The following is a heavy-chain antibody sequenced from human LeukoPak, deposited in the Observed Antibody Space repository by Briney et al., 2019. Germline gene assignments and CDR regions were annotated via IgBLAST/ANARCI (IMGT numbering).Heavy chain of an antibody. V-gene: IGHV3-13*01. J-gene: IGHJ4*02. D-gene: IGHD1-1*01. CDR2: IGTAGDT. CDR3: ARVAKERVGGVYYFDY. Sequence: GGSLRLSCAASRFTFSDYDMHSVRQATGKGLEWVSAIGTAGDTYYTGSVKGPFTISRENAKNSLYLQMNSLRAGDTAVYYCARVAKERVGGVYYFDYWGQGTLVTVSS. CDR1: RFTFSDYD.